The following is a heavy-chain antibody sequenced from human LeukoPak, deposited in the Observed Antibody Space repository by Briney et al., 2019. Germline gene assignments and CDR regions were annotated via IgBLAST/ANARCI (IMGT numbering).Heavy chain of an antibody. CDR1: GDTFSGYA. V-gene: IGHV1-69*06. CDR2: IIPIFGTA. J-gene: IGHJ6*03. Sequence: GASVKVSCKASGDTFSGYAISWVRQAPGQGLEWMGGIIPIFGTANYAQKFQGRVTITADKSTSTAYMELSSLRSEDTAVYYCARETSGSYNYYYYMDVWGKGTTVTVSS. D-gene: IGHD1-26*01. CDR3: ARETSGSYNYYYYMDV.